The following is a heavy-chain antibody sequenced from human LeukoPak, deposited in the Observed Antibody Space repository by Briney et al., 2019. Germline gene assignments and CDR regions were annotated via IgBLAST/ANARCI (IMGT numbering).Heavy chain of an antibody. V-gene: IGHV4-61*02. CDR1: GGSISSGSYY. CDR2: IYTSGTT. J-gene: IGHJ4*02. Sequence: SETLSLTCTVSGGSISSGSYYWSWIRQPAGKGLGWIGRIYTSGTTNYNPSLKSRVTISVDTSKNQFSLKLSSVTAADTAVYYCASRTKLRYFDWLDYWGQGTLVTVSS. D-gene: IGHD3-9*01. CDR3: ASRTKLRYFDWLDY.